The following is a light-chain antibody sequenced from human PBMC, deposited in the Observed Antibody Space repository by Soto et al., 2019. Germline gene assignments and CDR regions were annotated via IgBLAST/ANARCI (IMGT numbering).Light chain of an antibody. CDR1: SSDIGSYNF. CDR3: CSYAGDVTWV. Sequence: QSALTQPASVSGSPGQSITISCTGTSSDIGSYNFVSWYQQHPGKAPKFMIHYVSQRPSGVSNRFSGSKSGNTASLTISGLQAEDEADYYCCSYAGDVTWVFGGGTKVTVL. J-gene: IGLJ3*02. V-gene: IGLV2-23*02. CDR2: YVS.